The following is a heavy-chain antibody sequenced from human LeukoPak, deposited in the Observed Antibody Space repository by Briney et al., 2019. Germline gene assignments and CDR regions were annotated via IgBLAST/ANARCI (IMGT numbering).Heavy chain of an antibody. J-gene: IGHJ4*02. D-gene: IGHD3-22*01. CDR3: ARDADSTGRRGRLDH. CDR2: LNWNGGSR. Sequence: PGGSVRLSCAASGFTFDDYGMSWVRQAPGKGLEWVAGLNWNGGSRIYADSVKGRLTISRDNAKESLYLQMEGLRGEDTALYYCARDADSTGRRGRLDHWGQGTLLTVSS. CDR1: GFTFDDYG. V-gene: IGHV3-20*04.